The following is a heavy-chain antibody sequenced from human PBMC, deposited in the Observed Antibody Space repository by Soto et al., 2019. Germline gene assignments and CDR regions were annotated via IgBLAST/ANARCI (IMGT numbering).Heavy chain of an antibody. CDR2: ITPTLNIA. D-gene: IGHD1-26*01. J-gene: IGHJ4*02. CDR1: GGTFSSYT. CDR3: ARGYYSGSNPSSFDY. Sequence: QLQLVQSGAGLREPGSSVKVSCKASGGTFSSYTVIWVRQAPGQGLEWMGGITPTLNIAKYAEKFQGRVTITADESTSTVNMHLSSLRSEDTAVYFCARGYYSGSNPSSFDYWGQGTLVAVSS. V-gene: IGHV1-69*01.